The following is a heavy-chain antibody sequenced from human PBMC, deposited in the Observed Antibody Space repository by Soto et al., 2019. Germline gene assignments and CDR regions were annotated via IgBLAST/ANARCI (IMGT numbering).Heavy chain of an antibody. CDR3: ARGGALRPNAHVPLDP. CDR1: GDSITTGSYS. Sequence: QLQLQESGSGLVKPSQTLSLTCTVSGDSITTGSYSWSWIRQAPGKALEWIGNIHVSGYTSFIPSLKGRVSMSVATSKHQCSLNVMSVTAADTAVYYWARGGALRPNAHVPLDPWGQGRLVTVSS. J-gene: IGHJ5*02. D-gene: IGHD2-2*01. V-gene: IGHV4-30-2*01. CDR2: IHVSGYT.